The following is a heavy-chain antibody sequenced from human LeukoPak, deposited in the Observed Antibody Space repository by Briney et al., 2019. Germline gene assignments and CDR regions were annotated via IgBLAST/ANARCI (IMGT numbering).Heavy chain of an antibody. CDR3: ARARDYDFWSGYSYSLDP. CDR2: IIPILCIA. Sequence: SVKVSCKASGGTFSSYAISWVRQAPGQGLEWMGRIIPILCIANYPQKFQGRVTITADKSTSTAYMELSSLRSEDTAVYYCARARDYDFWSGYSYSLDPWGQGTLVTVSS. CDR1: GGTFSSYA. J-gene: IGHJ5*02. D-gene: IGHD3-3*01. V-gene: IGHV1-69*04.